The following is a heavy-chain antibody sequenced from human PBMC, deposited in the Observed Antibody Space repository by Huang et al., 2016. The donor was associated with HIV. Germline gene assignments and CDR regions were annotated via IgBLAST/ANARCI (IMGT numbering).Heavy chain of an antibody. Sequence: VQLVQSGAEVKKPGESLKISCKGSGYSFSIYWIAWVRQMPGTGLEWMGILLPEASENTYRPSVEGQVTISADKSIGTAYLQWSSLKASDTAMYYCARRFSSSSGYFDYWGQGSLVTVSS. J-gene: IGHJ4*02. CDR3: ARRFSSSSGYFDY. V-gene: IGHV5-51*01. CDR2: LLPEASEN. D-gene: IGHD6-6*01. CDR1: GYSFSIYW.